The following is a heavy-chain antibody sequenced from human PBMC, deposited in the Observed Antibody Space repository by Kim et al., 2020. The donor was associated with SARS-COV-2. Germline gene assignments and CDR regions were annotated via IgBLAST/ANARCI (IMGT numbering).Heavy chain of an antibody. Sequence: GGSLRLSCAASGFTFSSYSMNWVRQAPGKGLEWVSSISSSSSYIYYADSVKGRFTISRDNAKNSLYLQMNSLRAEDTAVYYCAREGYSSSWYELGTRNGYFDYWGQGTLVTVSS. D-gene: IGHD6-13*01. CDR2: ISSSSSYI. J-gene: IGHJ4*02. CDR1: GFTFSSYS. CDR3: AREGYSSSWYELGTRNGYFDY. V-gene: IGHV3-21*01.